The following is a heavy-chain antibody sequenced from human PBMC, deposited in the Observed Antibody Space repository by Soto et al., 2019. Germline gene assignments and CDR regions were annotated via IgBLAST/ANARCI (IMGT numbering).Heavy chain of an antibody. V-gene: IGHV1-69*01. CDR3: ARESSAPNYYYYGMDV. CDR1: GGTFSSYA. Sequence: QVQLVQSGAEVKKPGSSVKVSCRASGGTFSSYAVSWVRQAPGQGLEWMGVIIPLLNTPKYVQKFQGRVTITAEAPATTAYMELSSLRSEDTAVYYCARESSAPNYYYYGMDVWGQGTTVTVSS. J-gene: IGHJ6*02. CDR2: IIPLLNTP. D-gene: IGHD6-25*01.